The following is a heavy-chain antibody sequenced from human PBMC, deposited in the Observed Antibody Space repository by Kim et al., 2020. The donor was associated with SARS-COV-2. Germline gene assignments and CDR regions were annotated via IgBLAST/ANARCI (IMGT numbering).Heavy chain of an antibody. CDR1: GFTFSSYS. Sequence: GGSLRLSCAASGFTFSSYSMNWVRQAPGKGLEWVSSISSSSSYIYYADSVKGRFTISRDNAKNSLYLQMNSLRAEDTAVYYCARGGDYDILTGYFQDYYYYGMDVWGQGTTVTVSS. J-gene: IGHJ6*02. CDR2: ISSSSSYI. V-gene: IGHV3-21*04. D-gene: IGHD3-9*01. CDR3: ARGGDYDILTGYFQDYYYYGMDV.